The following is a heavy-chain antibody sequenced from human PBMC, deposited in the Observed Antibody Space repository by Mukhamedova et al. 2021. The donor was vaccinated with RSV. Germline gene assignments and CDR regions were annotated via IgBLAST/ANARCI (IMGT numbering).Heavy chain of an antibody. D-gene: IGHD6-13*01. CDR3: ASHTHSNWFDY. CDR2: I. Sequence: IYYADSVKDRFTVSRDNAKNSLYLQITNLKEEDTAVYYCASHTHSNWFDYWGQGTLVTVSS. V-gene: IGHV3-48*02. J-gene: IGHJ4*02.